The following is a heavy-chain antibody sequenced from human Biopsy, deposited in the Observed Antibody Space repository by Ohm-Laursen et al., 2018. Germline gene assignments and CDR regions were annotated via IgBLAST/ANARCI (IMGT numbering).Heavy chain of an antibody. J-gene: IGHJ1*01. CDR3: VKGQDLRGGAEYFQH. CDR2: INPHSGTT. Sequence: GASVKVSCKASGYTFTGQYLHWVRQVPGQGLEWMGWINPHSGTTKFAQDFQGRVTMTRDTSITTAYMELRRLRSGDTAVYYCVKGQDLRGGAEYFQHWGQGALVTVSS. V-gene: IGHV1-2*02. CDR1: GYTFTGQY. D-gene: IGHD2-15*01.